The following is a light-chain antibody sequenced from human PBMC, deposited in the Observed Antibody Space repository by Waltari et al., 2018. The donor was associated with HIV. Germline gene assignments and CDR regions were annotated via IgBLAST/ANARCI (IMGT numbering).Light chain of an antibody. CDR2: DDT. J-gene: IGLJ2*01. CDR3: QVWDRRYKEAV. CDR1: HLGQYI. Sequence: SSVLTQAPSVSVAPGQTATISCGHLGQYIVLPYRQKPGRAPDLGVWDDTDRFSGTPGRMSGANSGNRANLTISSVEGGDEDVYYLQVWDRRYKEAVFGGGT. V-gene: IGLV3-21*02.